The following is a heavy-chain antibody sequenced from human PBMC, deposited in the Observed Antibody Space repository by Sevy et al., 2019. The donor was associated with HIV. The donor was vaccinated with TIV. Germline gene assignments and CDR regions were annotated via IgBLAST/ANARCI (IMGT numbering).Heavy chain of an antibody. D-gene: IGHD1-26*01. CDR1: GGSVSTKNYY. CDR2: IYYSGGT. Sequence: SETLSLTCTVSGGSVSTKNYYWNWIRQPPGKGLEWIGYIYYSGGTNYNPSLKSRVTISLDTSKNQFSLKLSSVTAAETAVYYCARVVRAPTTPVYLFDPWGQGTLVTVSS. J-gene: IGHJ5*02. V-gene: IGHV4-61*01. CDR3: ARVVRAPTTPVYLFDP.